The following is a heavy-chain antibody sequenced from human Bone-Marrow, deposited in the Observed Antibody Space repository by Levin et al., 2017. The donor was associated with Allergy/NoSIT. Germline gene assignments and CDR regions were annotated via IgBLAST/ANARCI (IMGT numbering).Heavy chain of an antibody. Sequence: SETLSLTCSVSGGSISSGGYYWSWIRQHPGKGLEWIGYIYYSGYTQFNPSLKGRLTMSVDTSKNQFSLKLSSVTAADTAVYFCARVGCTGGTCYEPTYYFDFWGQGTQVTVSS. CDR3: ARVGCTGGTCYEPTYYFDF. J-gene: IGHJ4*02. D-gene: IGHD2-15*01. CDR2: IYYSGYT. V-gene: IGHV4-31*03. CDR1: GGSISSGGYY.